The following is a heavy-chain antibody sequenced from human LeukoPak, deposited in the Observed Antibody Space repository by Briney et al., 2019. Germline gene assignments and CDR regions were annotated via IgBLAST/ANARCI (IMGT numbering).Heavy chain of an antibody. CDR1: GFTFSDYY. V-gene: IGHV3-11*01. J-gene: IGHJ4*02. Sequence: AGGSLRLSCAASGFTFSDYYMTWIRQAPGKGLEWISYISSGDGPTYYADSVKGRFTISRDNAKNSLFLQMNSLRAEDTAVYYCAKDRYGDYEVFSDYWGQGTLVTVSS. CDR2: ISSGDGPT. D-gene: IGHD4-17*01. CDR3: AKDRYGDYEVFSDY.